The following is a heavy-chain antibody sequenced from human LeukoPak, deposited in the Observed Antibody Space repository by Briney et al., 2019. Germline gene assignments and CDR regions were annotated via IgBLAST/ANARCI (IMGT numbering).Heavy chain of an antibody. D-gene: IGHD3-16*02. CDR1: GYTLTELS. CDR2: FDPEDGET. Sequence: GASVKVSCKVSGYTLTELSMHWVRQAPGKGLEWMGGFDPEDGETVYAQRFQGRVTMTEDTSTDTAYMELSSLRSEDTAVYYCATGSLRSGEFSLGYWGQGTLVTVSS. V-gene: IGHV1-24*01. CDR3: ATGSLRSGEFSLGY. J-gene: IGHJ4*02.